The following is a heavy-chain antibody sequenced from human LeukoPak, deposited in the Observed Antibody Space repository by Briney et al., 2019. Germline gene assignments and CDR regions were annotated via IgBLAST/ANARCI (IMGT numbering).Heavy chain of an antibody. V-gene: IGHV1-18*01. J-gene: IGHJ2*01. Sequence: ASVKVSCKASGWSFSNHGICWVRQAPGQGLEWMGWIGADNGDTHYAQKLQGGVTMTTDTYTNTAYMDLRGLRSDDTAVYYCARASSPYNWYFDLWGRGTLVTVSS. CDR1: GWSFSNHG. CDR2: IGADNGDT. CDR3: ARASSPYNWYFDL. D-gene: IGHD4-11*01.